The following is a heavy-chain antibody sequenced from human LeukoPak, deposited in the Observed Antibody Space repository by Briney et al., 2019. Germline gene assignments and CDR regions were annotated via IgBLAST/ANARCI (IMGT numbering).Heavy chain of an antibody. CDR3: AKDRWGAVASFDN. V-gene: IGHV3-30*02. J-gene: IGHJ4*02. CDR2: IRYDGNNK. Sequence: GGSLRLSCAASGFTFSSYAMSWVGQAPGKGLEWVAFIRYDGNNKYHADSVKGRFTISRDNSKNTLNLQMNSLRAEDTAVYYCAKDRWGAVASFDNWGQGTLVTVSS. CDR1: GFTFSSYA. D-gene: IGHD6-19*01.